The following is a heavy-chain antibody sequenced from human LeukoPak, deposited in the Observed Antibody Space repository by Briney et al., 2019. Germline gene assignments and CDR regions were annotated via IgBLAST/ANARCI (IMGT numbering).Heavy chain of an antibody. D-gene: IGHD4-11*01. J-gene: IGHJ4*02. V-gene: IGHV1-2*02. CDR3: ARDRDYSNTERGFDY. CDR1: GYTFTDYY. CDR2: TNPNSGET. Sequence: ASVKVSCKTSGYTFTDYYIHWVRQAPGQGLEWMGWTNPNSGETNSAQKVQGRVTMTGDTSISTAYMELRRVTSDDTAVYYCARDRDYSNTERGFDYWGQGALVTVSS.